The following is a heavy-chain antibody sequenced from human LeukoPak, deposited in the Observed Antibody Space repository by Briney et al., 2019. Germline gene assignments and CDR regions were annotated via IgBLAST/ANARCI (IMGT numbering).Heavy chain of an antibody. CDR2: IYYSGST. Sequence: PSETLSLTCTVSGGSISSSSYYWGWIRQPPGKGLEWIGYIYYSGSTNYNPSLKSRVTISVDTSKNQFSLKLSSVTAADTAVYYCARDSSAAFSGYDFVFDYWGQGTLVTVSS. V-gene: IGHV4-61*05. CDR1: GGSISSSSYY. J-gene: IGHJ4*02. CDR3: ARDSSAAFSGYDFVFDY. D-gene: IGHD5-12*01.